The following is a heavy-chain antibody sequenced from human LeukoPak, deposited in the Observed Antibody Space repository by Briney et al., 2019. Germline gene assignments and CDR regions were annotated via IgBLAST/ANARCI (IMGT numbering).Heavy chain of an antibody. CDR2: ISSSSIYI. J-gene: IGHJ4*02. Sequence: VGSLRLSCAASGFTFSSYNMNWVRQAPGKGLEWVSCISSSSIYIYYADSVKGRFTISRDNAKNSLYLQMNSLRAEDTAVYYCARDLWSPVDFWGQGTLVTVSS. CDR1: GFTFSSYN. CDR3: ARDLWSPVDF. V-gene: IGHV3-21*01. D-gene: IGHD2-21*01.